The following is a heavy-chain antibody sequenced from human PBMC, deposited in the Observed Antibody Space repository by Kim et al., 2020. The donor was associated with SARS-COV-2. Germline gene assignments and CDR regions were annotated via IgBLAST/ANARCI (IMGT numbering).Heavy chain of an antibody. CDR2: ISSSGSTI. J-gene: IGHJ4*02. CDR3: ARWADCGGDCYNYFDY. D-gene: IGHD2-21*02. Sequence: GGSLRLSCAASGFTFSSYEMNWVRQAPGKGLEWVSYISSSGSTIYYADSVKGRFTISRDNAKNSLYLQMNSLRAEDTAVYYCARWADCGGDCYNYFDYWGQGTLVTVSS. V-gene: IGHV3-48*03. CDR1: GFTFSSYE.